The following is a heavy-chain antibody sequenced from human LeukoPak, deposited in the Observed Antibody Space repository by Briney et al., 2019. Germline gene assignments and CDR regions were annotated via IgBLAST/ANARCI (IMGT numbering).Heavy chain of an antibody. Sequence: GESLKISCKGSGYSFTSYWIGLVRQMPGKGLEWMGIIYPGDSDTRYSPSFQGQVTISADKSISTAYLQWSSLKASDTAMYYCARVLSSTSNWFDRWGQGALVTVSS. CDR1: GYSFTSYW. D-gene: IGHD3-16*02. J-gene: IGHJ5*02. V-gene: IGHV5-51*01. CDR2: IYPGDSDT. CDR3: ARVLSSTSNWFDR.